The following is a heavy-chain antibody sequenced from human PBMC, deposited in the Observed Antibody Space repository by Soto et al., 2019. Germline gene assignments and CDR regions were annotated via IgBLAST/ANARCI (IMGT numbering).Heavy chain of an antibody. CDR2: IYYSGST. J-gene: IGHJ5*02. D-gene: IGHD2-15*01. V-gene: IGHV4-31*03. CDR1: GGSTSSGGYY. CDR3: ARNVVVVAATKGNWFDP. Sequence: PSETLSLTCTVSGGSTSSGGYYWSWIRQHPGKGLEWIGYIYYSGSTYYNPSLKSRVTISVDTSKNQFSLKLSSVTAADTAVYYCARNVVVVAATKGNWFDPWGQGTLVTVSS.